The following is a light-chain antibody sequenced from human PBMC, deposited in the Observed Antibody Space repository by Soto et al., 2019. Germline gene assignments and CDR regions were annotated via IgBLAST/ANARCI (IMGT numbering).Light chain of an antibody. CDR3: QQYNTYST. CDR1: QSISRW. Sequence: IHMTQSPATLSASVGDRVTITCRASQSISRWLAWYQQKPGKAPKALIYDASTLRSGVPSRFSGGGSGTEFTLTISSLQPDDFATYYCQQYNTYSTFGQGTRLEIK. V-gene: IGKV1-5*01. CDR2: DAS. J-gene: IGKJ5*01.